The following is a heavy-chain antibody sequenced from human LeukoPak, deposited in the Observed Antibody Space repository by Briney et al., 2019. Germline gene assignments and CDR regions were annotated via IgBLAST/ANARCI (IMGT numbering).Heavy chain of an antibody. CDR3: ARANYVTGAFDI. CDR1: GFTFSSYS. V-gene: IGHV3-21*01. CDR2: ISSSSYI. J-gene: IGHJ3*02. D-gene: IGHD1-7*01. Sequence: PGGSLRLSCAASGFTFSSYSMNWVRQAPGKGLEWVSSISSSSYIYYADSVKGRFTISRDNAKNSLYLQMNSLRAEDTAVYYCARANYVTGAFDIWGQGTMVTVSS.